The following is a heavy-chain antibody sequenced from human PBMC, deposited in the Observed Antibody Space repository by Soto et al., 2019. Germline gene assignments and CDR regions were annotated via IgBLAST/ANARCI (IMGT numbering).Heavy chain of an antibody. CDR3: ARGRAVEMATISRYGMDV. Sequence: QVQLVQSGAEVKKPGSSVKVSCKASGGTFSSYAISWVRQAPGQGLEWMGGIIPIFGTANYAQKFQGRVTITADESTSTAYMELSSLRSEDTAVYYCARGRAVEMATISRYGMDVWGQGTLVTVSS. CDR2: IIPIFGTA. J-gene: IGHJ6*02. CDR1: GGTFSSYA. V-gene: IGHV1-69*01. D-gene: IGHD5-12*01.